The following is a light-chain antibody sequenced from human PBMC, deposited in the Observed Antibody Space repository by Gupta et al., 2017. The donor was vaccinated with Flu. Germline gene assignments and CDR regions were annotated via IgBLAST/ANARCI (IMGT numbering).Light chain of an antibody. V-gene: IGKV3-20*01. CDR2: GAS. J-gene: IGKJ2*03. CDR3: QQFGTAPYMYS. CDR1: QSVSGNY. Sequence: EIVLTQYPGTLPLSPGERATLSCRASQSVSGNYLAWYQQMPGQPPRLLIYGASRRATGIPDRFSGSGSGTDFSLTISRLEPEDFAVYYCQQFGTAPYMYSFGQGTKVEIK.